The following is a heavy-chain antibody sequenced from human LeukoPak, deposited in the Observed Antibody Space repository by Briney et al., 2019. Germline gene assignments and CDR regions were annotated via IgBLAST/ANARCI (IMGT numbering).Heavy chain of an antibody. D-gene: IGHD6-19*01. V-gene: IGHV3-7*01. J-gene: IGHJ4*02. Sequence: GGSLRLSCSASGFMFRIYWMSWVRQAPGKGLEWVANIKEDGSEKHYVDSVKGRFTTSRDNAQNSLYLQMNSLRAEETAVYYCVRSWQTSGWLPLYWGQGTLVTVSS. CDR2: IKEDGSEK. CDR3: VRSWQTSGWLPLY. CDR1: GFMFRIYW.